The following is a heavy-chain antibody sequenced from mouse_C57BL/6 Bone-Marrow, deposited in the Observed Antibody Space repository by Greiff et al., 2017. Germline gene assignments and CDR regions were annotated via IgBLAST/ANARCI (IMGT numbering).Heavy chain of an antibody. CDR1: GFNIKNTY. CDR3: ARTFTVVATFDY. D-gene: IGHD1-1*01. J-gene: IGHJ2*01. Sequence: EVKLMESVAELVRPGASVKLSCTASGFNIKNTYMHWVKQRPEQGLEWIGRIDPANGNTNYAPKFQGKATITADTSSNTAYLQLSSLTSEDTAIYYCARTFTVVATFDYWGQGTTLTVSS. V-gene: IGHV14-3*01. CDR2: IDPANGNT.